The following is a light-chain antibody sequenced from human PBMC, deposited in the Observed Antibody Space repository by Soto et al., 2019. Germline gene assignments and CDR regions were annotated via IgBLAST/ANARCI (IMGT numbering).Light chain of an antibody. CDR1: QSISSN. J-gene: IGKJ4*01. CDR3: QQSYSTPDT. CDR2: AAS. V-gene: IGKV1-39*01. Sequence: DIQMTQSPSSLSASVGDRVTITCRASQSISSNLNWYQQKPGKAPKLLIYAASSLQSGVPSRFSGSGSGTDFTLTISSLQPEDFATYYCQQSYSTPDTFGGGTKVEIK.